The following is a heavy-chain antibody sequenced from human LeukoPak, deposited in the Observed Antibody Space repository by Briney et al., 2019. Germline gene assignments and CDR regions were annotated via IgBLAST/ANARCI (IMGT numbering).Heavy chain of an antibody. V-gene: IGHV1-46*01. Sequence: ASVKVSCKASGYTFTSYYMHWVRQAPGQGLEWMGIINPSGGSTSYAQKSQGRVTMTRDMSTSTAYMELSSLRSEDTAVYYCARGYPRADNYYYYRTSGAKGPRSPSP. CDR2: INPSGGST. D-gene: IGHD1-1*01. CDR3: ARGYPRADNYYYYRTS. J-gene: IGHJ6*03. CDR1: GYTFTSYY.